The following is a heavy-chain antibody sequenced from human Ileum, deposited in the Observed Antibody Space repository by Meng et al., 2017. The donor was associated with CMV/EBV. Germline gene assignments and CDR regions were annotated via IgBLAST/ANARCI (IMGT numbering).Heavy chain of an antibody. J-gene: IGHJ5*02. D-gene: IGHD6-13*01. CDR3: AKGGWGSWAPKWLDP. CDR2: VYSDGSTT. CDR1: GLACSSYA. Sequence: SGLACSSYAMSWVRQAPGKGLQWVSVVYSDGSTTYYADSVKGRFTISRDNSKNTLYLQMNNLRADDTAIYYCAKGGWGSWAPKWLDPWGQGTLVTVSS. V-gene: IGHV3-23*03.